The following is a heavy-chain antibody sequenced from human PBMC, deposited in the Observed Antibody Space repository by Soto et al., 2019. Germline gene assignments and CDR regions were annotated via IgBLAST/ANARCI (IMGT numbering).Heavy chain of an antibody. D-gene: IGHD3-10*01. J-gene: IGHJ6*02. CDR1: GGSISSSNW. Sequence: SETLSLTCAVSGGSISSSNWWSWVRQPPGKGLEWIGEIYHSGSTNYNPSLKSRVTISVDKSKNQFSLKLSSVTAADTAVYYCARSPYYDCYYYYGMDVWGQGTTVTVSS. CDR3: ARSPYYDCYYYYGMDV. V-gene: IGHV4-4*02. CDR2: IYHSGST.